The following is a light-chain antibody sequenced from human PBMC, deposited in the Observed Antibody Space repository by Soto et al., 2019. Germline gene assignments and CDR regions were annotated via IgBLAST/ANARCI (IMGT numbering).Light chain of an antibody. V-gene: IGKV3-15*01. CDR1: QSVSSN. J-gene: IGKJ1*01. CDR2: GAS. CDR3: QQRSDWPPT. Sequence: DIVMTHSPSTLSVSPGERATLSCRASQSVSSNLAWYQQKPGQAPRLLIYGASTRATGIPARFSGSGSGTEFTLTISSLETEDFAVYYCQQRSDWPPTFGQGTKVDIK.